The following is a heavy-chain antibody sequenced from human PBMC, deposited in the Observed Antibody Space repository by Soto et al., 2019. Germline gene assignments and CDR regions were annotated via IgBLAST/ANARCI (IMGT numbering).Heavy chain of an antibody. J-gene: IGHJ5*02. CDR1: GGSVSSGSYY. CDR3: ARDSNWFDP. Sequence: NPSETLSLTCTVSGGSVSSGSYYWSWIRQPPGKGLEWIGYIYYSGSTNYNPSLKSRVTISVDTSKNQFSLKLSSVTAADTAVYYCARDSNWFDPWGQGTLVTVSS. CDR2: IYYSGST. V-gene: IGHV4-61*01.